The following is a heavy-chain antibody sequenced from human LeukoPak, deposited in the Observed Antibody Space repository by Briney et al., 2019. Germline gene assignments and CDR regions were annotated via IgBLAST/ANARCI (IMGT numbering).Heavy chain of an antibody. Sequence: ASVKVSCKASGYTFTSYYMHWVRQAPGQGLEWMGIINPSGGSTSYAQKFQGRVIMTRDASTSTVYMELSSLRSEDTAVYYCARVRRYCSGGSCPNWFDPWGQGTLVTVSS. J-gene: IGHJ5*02. D-gene: IGHD2-15*01. CDR2: INPSGGST. CDR3: ARVRRYCSGGSCPNWFDP. CDR1: GYTFTSYY. V-gene: IGHV1-46*01.